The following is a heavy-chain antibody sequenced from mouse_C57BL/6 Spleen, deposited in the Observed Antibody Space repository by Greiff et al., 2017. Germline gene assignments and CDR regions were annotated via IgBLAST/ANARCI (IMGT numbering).Heavy chain of an antibody. V-gene: IGHV1-50*01. CDR3: AANSQLGVCFDY. D-gene: IGHD4-1*02. J-gene: IGHJ2*01. CDR2: IDPSDSYT. CDR1: GYTFTSYW. Sequence: QVQLQQPGAELVKPGASVKLSCKASGYTFTSYWMQWVKQRPGQGLEWIGEIDPSDSYTNYNQKFKGKATLTVDTSSSTAYMQLSSLTSEDSAVYYCAANSQLGVCFDYWDQGTTLTVSS.